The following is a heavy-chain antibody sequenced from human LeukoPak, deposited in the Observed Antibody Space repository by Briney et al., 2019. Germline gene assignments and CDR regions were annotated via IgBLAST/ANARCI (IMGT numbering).Heavy chain of an antibody. Sequence: PSETLSLTYTVSGGSISSYYWSWIRQPPGKGLEWIGYIYYSGSTNYNPSLKSRVTISVDTSKNQFSLKLSSVTAADTAVYYCARGHSREGPDAFDIWGQGTMVTVSS. D-gene: IGHD3-22*01. V-gene: IGHV4-59*01. CDR3: ARGHSREGPDAFDI. CDR1: GGSISSYY. CDR2: IYYSGST. J-gene: IGHJ3*02.